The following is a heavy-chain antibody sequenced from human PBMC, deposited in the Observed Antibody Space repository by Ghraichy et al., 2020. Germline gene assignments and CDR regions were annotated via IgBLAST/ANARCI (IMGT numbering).Heavy chain of an antibody. J-gene: IGHJ4*02. CDR2: INHSGST. CDR1: GGSFSGYY. D-gene: IGHD3-22*01. V-gene: IGHV4-34*01. Sequence: SETLSLTCAVYGGSFSGYYWSWIRQPPGKGLEWIGEINHSGSTNYNPSLKSRVTISVDTSKNQFSLKLSSVTAADTAVYYCARGPNYYDSSGVFDYWGQGTLVTVSS. CDR3: ARGPNYYDSSGVFDY.